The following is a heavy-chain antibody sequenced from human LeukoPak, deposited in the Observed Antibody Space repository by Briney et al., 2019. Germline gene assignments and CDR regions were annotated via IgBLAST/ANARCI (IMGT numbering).Heavy chain of an antibody. D-gene: IGHD5-12*01. CDR2: INGEGSST. CDR1: GFTFSSYW. J-gene: IGHJ3*02. CDR3: ASLVAAHGASLASDI. V-gene: IGHV3-74*01. Sequence: PGGSLRLSCAASGFTFSSYWMHWVRQAPGKGLVWVSRINGEGSSTTYADSVKGRFTISRDNAKNTLYLQMNSLRAEDTAVYYCASLVAAHGASLASDIWGQGTMVTVSS.